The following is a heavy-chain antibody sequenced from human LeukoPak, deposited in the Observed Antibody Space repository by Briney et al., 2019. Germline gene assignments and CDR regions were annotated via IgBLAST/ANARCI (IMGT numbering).Heavy chain of an antibody. CDR3: ARVKWLRNNLGLDY. V-gene: IGHV1-2*02. CDR2: INPNSGGT. Sequence: GASVKVSCKASGYTFTGYYMHWVRQAPGQGLEWMGWINPNSGGTNYAQKFQGRVTMTRDTSISTAYMELSRLRSDDTAVYYCARVKWLRNNLGLDYWGQGTLVTVSS. D-gene: IGHD5-12*01. J-gene: IGHJ4*02. CDR1: GYTFTGYY.